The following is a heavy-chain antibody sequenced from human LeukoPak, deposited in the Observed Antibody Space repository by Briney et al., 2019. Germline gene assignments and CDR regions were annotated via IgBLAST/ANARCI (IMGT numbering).Heavy chain of an antibody. J-gene: IGHJ4*02. V-gene: IGHV3-30*02. Sequence: GGPLSLSCAAAGFTFSSYGRHLVRQAPGKGLEWVSFIRYDGSNKYYADSVKGRFTFSSDDSKNTRHLQMNSLRAEDTAVYYCAKSGPGSGSSRPFDYWGQGTLVTVSS. CDR3: AKSGPGSGSSRPFDY. CDR1: GFTFSSYG. CDR2: IRYDGSNK. D-gene: IGHD3-10*01.